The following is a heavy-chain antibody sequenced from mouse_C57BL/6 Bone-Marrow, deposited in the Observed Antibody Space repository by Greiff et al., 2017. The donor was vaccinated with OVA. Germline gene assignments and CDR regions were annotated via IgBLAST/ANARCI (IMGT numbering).Heavy chain of an antibody. Sequence: QVQLQQSGAELMKPGASVKLSCKATGYTFTGYWIEWVKQRPGHGLEGIGEILPGGGRRNYNEKFKGKATFAADTSSNTAYMQLSSLTTEDSAIYYCARKGKGYDYDRFAYWGQGTLVTVAA. V-gene: IGHV1-9*01. CDR2: ILPGGGRR. J-gene: IGHJ3*01. CDR1: GYTFTGYW. D-gene: IGHD2-4*01. CDR3: ARKGKGYDYDRFAY.